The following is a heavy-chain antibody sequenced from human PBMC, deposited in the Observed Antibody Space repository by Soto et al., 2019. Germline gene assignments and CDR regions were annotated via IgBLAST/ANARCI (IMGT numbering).Heavy chain of an antibody. D-gene: IGHD2-15*01. CDR2: ISWNSGSI. V-gene: IGHV3-9*01. CDR1: GFTFDDYA. CDR3: ARDPYCSGGSCYSGLDY. J-gene: IGHJ4*02. Sequence: GGSLRLSCAASGFTFDDYAMHWVRQAPGKGLEWVSGISWNSGSIGYADSVKGRFTISRDNAKNSLYLQMNSLRAEDTALYYCARDPYCSGGSCYSGLDYWGQGTLVTVSS.